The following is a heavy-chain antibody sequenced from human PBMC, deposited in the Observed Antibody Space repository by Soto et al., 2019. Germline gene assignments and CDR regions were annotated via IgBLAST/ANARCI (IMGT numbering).Heavy chain of an antibody. J-gene: IGHJ5*02. CDR2: IHHTGST. V-gene: IGHV4-39*01. CDR1: GRSISEINSY. D-gene: IGHD6-6*01. Sequence: PSETLSLTCSVSGRSISEINSYWGWIRQTPGEGLEWIGTIHHTGSTYYNPSLKSRVIISLDTSKNQFSLKLSSVTAADTALYYRERNAGRQGYGYSWLDTWGQGTRVTVSS. CDR3: ERNAGRQGYGYSWLDT.